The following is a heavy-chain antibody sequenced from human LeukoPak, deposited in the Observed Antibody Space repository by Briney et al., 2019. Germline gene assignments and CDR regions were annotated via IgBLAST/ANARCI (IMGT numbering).Heavy chain of an antibody. Sequence: SETLSLTCFVSGGSIRSYFWSWIRQSPGKGLEWLRHIYSNGSTRYNPSLKSRVTISVGTSKTQFSLSLSSVTPADTALYFCARERRSGYYVNWFDPWGQGTLVTVSS. CDR3: ARERRSGYYVNWFDP. J-gene: IGHJ5*02. V-gene: IGHV4-59*01. CDR1: GGSIRSYF. CDR2: IYSNGST. D-gene: IGHD3-22*01.